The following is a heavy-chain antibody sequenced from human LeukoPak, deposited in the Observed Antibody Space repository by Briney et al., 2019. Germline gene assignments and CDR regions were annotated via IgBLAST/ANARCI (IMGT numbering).Heavy chain of an antibody. CDR3: AREYYGSGSYYDGYYFDF. Sequence: SVKVSCXVSGDTFNNYAVAWVRQAHGQGLEWMALIIPAFGTTHYAQRFQGRVTITSDKSTTTAYMELGSLRSEDTAVYYCAREYYGSGSYYDGYYFDFWGQGTLVTVSS. J-gene: IGHJ4*02. CDR1: GDTFNNYA. V-gene: IGHV1-69*06. D-gene: IGHD3-10*01. CDR2: IIPAFGTT.